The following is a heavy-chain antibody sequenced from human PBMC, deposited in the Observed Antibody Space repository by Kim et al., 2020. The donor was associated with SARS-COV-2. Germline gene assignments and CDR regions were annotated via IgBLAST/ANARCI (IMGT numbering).Heavy chain of an antibody. CDR1: GFTVSSNY. Sequence: GGSLRLSCAASGFTVSSNYMSWVRQAPGKGLEWVSVIYSGGSTYYADSVKGRFTISRDNSKNTLYLQMNSLRAEDTAVYYCARLGGGYYFDYWGQGTLATVSS. CDR2: IYSGGST. J-gene: IGHJ4*02. CDR3: ARLGGGYYFDY. D-gene: IGHD3-16*01. V-gene: IGHV3-66*04.